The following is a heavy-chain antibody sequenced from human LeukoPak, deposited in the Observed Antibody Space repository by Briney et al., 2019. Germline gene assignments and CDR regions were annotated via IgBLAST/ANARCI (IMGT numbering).Heavy chain of an antibody. Sequence: GGSLRLSCAASGSTFSSYGMHWVRQAPGKGLEWVAVIWYDGGNKYYADSVKGRFTISRDNSKNTLYLQMNSLRAEDTAVYYCARQGKIVDAFDIWGQGTMVTVSS. CDR2: IWYDGGNK. CDR1: GSTFSSYG. V-gene: IGHV3-33*01. J-gene: IGHJ3*02. D-gene: IGHD3-22*01. CDR3: ARQGKIVDAFDI.